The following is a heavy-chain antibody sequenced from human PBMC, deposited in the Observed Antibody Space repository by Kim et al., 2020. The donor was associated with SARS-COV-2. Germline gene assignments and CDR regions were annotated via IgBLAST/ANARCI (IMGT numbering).Heavy chain of an antibody. Sequence: SGPTLVKPTQTLTLTCTFSGFSLNTSGMSVSWIRQPPGKALEWLARIDWDDDKYYSTSLKTRLTISKDTSKNQVVLTVTNMDPVDTATYYCARIQGTGYYYALDSWGQGTLVTVSS. CDR1: GFSLNTSGMS. J-gene: IGHJ4*02. V-gene: IGHV2-70*11. CDR3: ARIQGTGYYYALDS. CDR2: IDWDDDK. D-gene: IGHD3-22*01.